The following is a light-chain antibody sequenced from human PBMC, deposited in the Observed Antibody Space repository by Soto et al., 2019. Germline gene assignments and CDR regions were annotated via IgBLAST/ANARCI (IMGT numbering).Light chain of an antibody. CDR2: FTS. V-gene: IGKV3-15*01. CDR1: QSLSNN. J-gene: IGKJ4*01. CDR3: QQYNTWTLT. Sequence: EIVMTQSPATLSVSPGERATLSCRASQSLSNNLAWYQQKPGQAPRLLIYFTSTRATGIPARFSGSGSGTEFTLTISSLQSEDFAVYYCQQYNTWTLTFGGGTKVETK.